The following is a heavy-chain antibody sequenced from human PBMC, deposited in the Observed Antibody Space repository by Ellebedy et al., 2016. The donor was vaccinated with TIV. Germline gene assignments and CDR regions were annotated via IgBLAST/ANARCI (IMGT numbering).Heavy chain of an antibody. CDR3: ARDRGAASFDP. CDR2: IYHSGTT. Sequence: ESLKISCTVPGYSISSGYFWGWHRQPPGKGLEWIGSIYHSGTTYYNPSLKSRVTISVDTSKNQFSLKLRSVTAADTAVYYCARDRGAASFDPWGQGALVTVSS. CDR1: GYSISSGYF. D-gene: IGHD6-13*01. J-gene: IGHJ5*02. V-gene: IGHV4-38-2*02.